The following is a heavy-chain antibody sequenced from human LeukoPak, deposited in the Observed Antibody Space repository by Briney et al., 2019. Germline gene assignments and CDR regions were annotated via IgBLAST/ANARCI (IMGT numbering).Heavy chain of an antibody. CDR2: IDTDGSDT. V-gene: IGHV3-74*01. Sequence: GGSLRLSCAASGFTFSSYWMHWVRQAPGKGLVWVSRIDTDGSDTSYADSVKGRFTISRDNAKNTLYLQMDSLRAEDTAVYYCARDLWLGERGLFFFEYWGQGALVTVSS. J-gene: IGHJ4*02. D-gene: IGHD3-22*01. CDR1: GFTFSSYW. CDR3: ARDLWLGERGLFFFEY.